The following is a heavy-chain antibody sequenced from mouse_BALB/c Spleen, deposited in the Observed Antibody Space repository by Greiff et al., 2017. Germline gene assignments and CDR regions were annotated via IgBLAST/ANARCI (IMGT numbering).Heavy chain of an antibody. CDR1: GFSLTGYG. CDR2: IWSGGST. D-gene: IGHD3-2*02. J-gene: IGHJ4*01. CDR3: AREPLSRLYAMDY. V-gene: IGHV2-6-7*01. Sequence: VQRVESGPGLVAPSQSLSITCTVSGFSLTGYGVNWVRQPPGKGLEWLGVIWSGGSTDYNAAFISRLSISKDNSKSQVFFKMNSLQANDTAIYYCAREPLSRLYAMDYWGQGTSVTVSS.